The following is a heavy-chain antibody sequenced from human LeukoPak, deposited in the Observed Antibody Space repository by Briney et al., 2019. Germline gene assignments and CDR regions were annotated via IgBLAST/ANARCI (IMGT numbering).Heavy chain of an antibody. D-gene: IGHD4-17*01. J-gene: IGHJ6*02. Sequence: SETLSLTCTVSGGSISSSSYYWGWIRQPPGKGLEWIGSIYYSGSTYYNPSLKSRVTISVDTSKNQFSLKLSSVTAADTAVYYCARGRYTTVTSVPGYYYYGMDVWGQGTTVTVSS. CDR1: GGSISSSSYY. V-gene: IGHV4-39*07. CDR2: IYYSGST. CDR3: ARGRYTTVTSVPGYYYYGMDV.